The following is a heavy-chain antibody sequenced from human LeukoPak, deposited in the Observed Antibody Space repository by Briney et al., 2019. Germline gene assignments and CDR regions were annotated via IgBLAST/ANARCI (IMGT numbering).Heavy chain of an antibody. CDR2: ISGSGSTT. J-gene: IGHJ4*02. V-gene: IGHV3-23*01. CDR1: GFTFSSYG. Sequence: GGSLRLSCAASGFTFSSYGMSWVRQAPGKGLEWVSGISGSGSTTYYADSVKGRFAISRDNSNNTLYLQMSSLRAEDTAVYYCAKATGDLPLLYPFDYWGQGALVTVSS. CDR3: AKATGDLPLLYPFDY. D-gene: IGHD2-2*02.